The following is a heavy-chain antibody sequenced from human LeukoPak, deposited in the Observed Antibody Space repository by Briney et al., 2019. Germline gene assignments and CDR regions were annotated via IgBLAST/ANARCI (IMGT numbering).Heavy chain of an antibody. V-gene: IGHV3-30*04. CDR2: ISYDGSNK. D-gene: IGHD6-13*01. Sequence: GRSLRLSCAASGFTFSSYAMHWVRQAPGKGLEWVAVISYDGSNKYYADSVKGRFTISRDNSKNTLYLQMNSLRAEDTAVYYCARDLKQQLWNWYFDLWGRGTLVTVSS. CDR3: ARDLKQQLWNWYFDL. CDR1: GFTFSSYA. J-gene: IGHJ2*01.